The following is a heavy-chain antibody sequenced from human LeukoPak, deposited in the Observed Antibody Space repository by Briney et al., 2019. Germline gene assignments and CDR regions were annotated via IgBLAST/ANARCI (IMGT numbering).Heavy chain of an antibody. CDR2: ISSSCSTI. J-gene: IGHJ2*01. D-gene: IGHD7-27*01. V-gene: IGHV3-11*01. CDR1: GFTFSDYY. CDR3: ARVGGTGFYWYFDL. Sequence: NPGGSLRLSCAASGFTFSDYYMSWLRQAPGKVLEWVSYISSSCSTIYYADSVKGRFTISRDNAKNPLYLEMNSLRAEDTAVYYCARVGGTGFYWYFDLWGRGTLVTVSS.